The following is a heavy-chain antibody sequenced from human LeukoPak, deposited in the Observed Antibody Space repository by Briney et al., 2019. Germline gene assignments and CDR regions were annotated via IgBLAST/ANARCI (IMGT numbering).Heavy chain of an antibody. CDR2: FYYSGSP. D-gene: IGHD6-19*01. CDR3: ARHNGHSSGRYYFDY. Sequence: IPSETLSLTCNVSGGSISSYYWSWIRQPPGKGLDWIGYFYYSGSPNYNPSLKSRVTISVDTSKNQFSLKLSSVTAADTAVYYCARHNGHSSGRYYFDYWGQGTLVTVSS. V-gene: IGHV4-59*08. J-gene: IGHJ4*02. CDR1: GGSISSYY.